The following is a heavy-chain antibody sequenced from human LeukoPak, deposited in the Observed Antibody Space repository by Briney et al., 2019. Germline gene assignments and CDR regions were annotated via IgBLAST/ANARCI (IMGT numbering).Heavy chain of an antibody. CDR2: ISGSGGST. CDR1: GFTFSSYA. V-gene: IGHV3-23*01. Sequence: PGGSLRLSCAASGFTFSSYAMSWVRQAPGKGLEWVSAISGSGGSTYYADSVKGRFTISRDNSKNTLYLQMNSLRAEDTAVYYCAKFNGEDVHYYYYYMDVWGKGTTVTVSS. D-gene: IGHD4-17*01. J-gene: IGHJ6*03. CDR3: AKFNGEDVHYYYYYMDV.